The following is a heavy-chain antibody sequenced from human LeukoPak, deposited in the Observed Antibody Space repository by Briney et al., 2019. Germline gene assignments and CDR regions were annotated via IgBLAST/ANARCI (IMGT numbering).Heavy chain of an antibody. J-gene: IGHJ4*02. Sequence: GGSLRLSCAASGFTFSSYGMHWVRQAPGKGLEWVAFIRYDGSNKYYADSVKGRFTISRDNAKNSLYLQMNSLRAEDTAVYYCARCRLDFWSGSDYWGRGTLVTVSS. CDR2: IRYDGSNK. CDR1: GFTFSSYG. V-gene: IGHV3-30*02. CDR3: ARCRLDFWSGSDY. D-gene: IGHD3-3*01.